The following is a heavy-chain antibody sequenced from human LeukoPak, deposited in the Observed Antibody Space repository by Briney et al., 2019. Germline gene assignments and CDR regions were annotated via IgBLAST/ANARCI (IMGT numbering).Heavy chain of an antibody. CDR3: ARSRSRDGYNLLVRSKQFAIFDH. V-gene: IGHV4-31*03. CDR1: GGSISSGGYY. D-gene: IGHD5-24*01. Sequence: SETLSLTCTVSGGSISSGGYYWGWIRQHPGKGLEWIGYIYYSGSTYYNPSLKSRVTISVDTSKNQFSLKLSSVTAADTAVYYCARSRSRDGYNLLVRSKQFAIFDHWGQGILVTVSS. CDR2: IYYSGST. J-gene: IGHJ4*02.